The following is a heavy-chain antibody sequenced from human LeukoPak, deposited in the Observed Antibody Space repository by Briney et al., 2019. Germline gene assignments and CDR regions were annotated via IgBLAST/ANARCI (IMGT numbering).Heavy chain of an antibody. J-gene: IGHJ6*02. Sequence: PGGSLRLSCAASGFTFSTRWMNWVRQAPGKGLEWVANIKKDGSEKYYVDSVKGRFTVSRDNAKNSLYLQMNSLRVEDTAVYYCAKNGGPHGMDVWGQGTTVTVSS. V-gene: IGHV3-7*02. CDR2: IKKDGSEK. CDR3: AKNGGPHGMDV. D-gene: IGHD3-16*01. CDR1: GFTFSTRW.